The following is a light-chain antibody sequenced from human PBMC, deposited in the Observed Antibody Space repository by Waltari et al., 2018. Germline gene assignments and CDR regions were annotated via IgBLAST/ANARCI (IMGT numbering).Light chain of an antibody. CDR2: DVS. J-gene: IGLJ1*01. Sequence: QSALTQPRSVSGSPGQSVTISCTGTSSDVGGSNYVSWYQQHPGKAPKLMIYDVSKRPSGVPDRFSGSKSGNTASLTISGLQAEDEADYYCCSYAGSRDYVFGTGTKVTVL. CDR1: SSDVGGSNY. V-gene: IGLV2-11*01. CDR3: CSYAGSRDYV.